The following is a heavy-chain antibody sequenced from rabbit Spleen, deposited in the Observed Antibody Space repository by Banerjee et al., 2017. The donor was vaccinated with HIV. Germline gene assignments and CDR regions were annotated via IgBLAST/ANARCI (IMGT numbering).Heavy chain of an antibody. Sequence: QEQLVESGGGLVQPGGSLKLSCKASGFDFSSYGVSWVRQAPGKGLEWIGYIDPLFGSTYYTSWVNGRFTISGHNAQNTLYLQLNSLTAADPATYFCARDRANIGGDYGPYYFDLWGPGTLVTVS. V-gene: IGHV1S47*01. CDR3: ARDRANIGGDYGPYYFDL. CDR2: IDPLFGST. J-gene: IGHJ4*01. CDR1: GFDFSSYG. D-gene: IGHD2-1*01.